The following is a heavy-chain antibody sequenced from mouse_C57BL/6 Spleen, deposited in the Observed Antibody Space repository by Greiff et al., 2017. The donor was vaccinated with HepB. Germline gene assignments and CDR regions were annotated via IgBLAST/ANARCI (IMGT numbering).Heavy chain of an antibody. CDR2: INPNNGGT. D-gene: IGHD4-1*01. V-gene: IGHV1-26*01. J-gene: IGHJ4*01. CDR1: GYTFTDYY. Sequence: EVQLQQSGPELVKPGASVKISCKASGYTFTDYYMNWVKQSHGKSLEWIGDINPNNGGTSYNQKFKGKATLTVDKSSSTAYMELRSLTFEDSAVYYCATQTVYAMDYWGQGTSVTVSS. CDR3: ATQTVYAMDY.